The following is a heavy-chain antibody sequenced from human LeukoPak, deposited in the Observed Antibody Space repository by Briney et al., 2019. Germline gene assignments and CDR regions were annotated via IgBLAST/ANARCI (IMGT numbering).Heavy chain of an antibody. V-gene: IGHV3-20*04. CDR1: GFTFDDYG. CDR2: INWNGGST. Sequence: GGSLRLSCAASGFTFDDYGMSWVRQAPGKGLEWVSGINWNGGSTGYADSVKGRFTISRDNAKNSLYLQMNSLRADDTAVYYCARVVTAAWDWFDPWGQGTLVTVSS. D-gene: IGHD2-2*01. CDR3: ARVVTAAWDWFDP. J-gene: IGHJ5*02.